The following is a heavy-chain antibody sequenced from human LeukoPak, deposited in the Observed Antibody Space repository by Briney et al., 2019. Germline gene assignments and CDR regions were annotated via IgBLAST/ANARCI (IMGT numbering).Heavy chain of an antibody. D-gene: IGHD6-19*01. CDR2: IYYSGST. Sequence: PSETLSLTCTVSGGSVSSYYWSWIRQPPGKGLEWIGYIYYSGSTNYNPSLKSRVTISVDTSKNQFSLKLSSVTAADTAVYYCALDSSGWINPYYYYFYMDVWGKGTTVTVSS. CDR1: GGSVSSYY. CDR3: ALDSSGWINPYYYYFYMDV. V-gene: IGHV4-59*02. J-gene: IGHJ6*03.